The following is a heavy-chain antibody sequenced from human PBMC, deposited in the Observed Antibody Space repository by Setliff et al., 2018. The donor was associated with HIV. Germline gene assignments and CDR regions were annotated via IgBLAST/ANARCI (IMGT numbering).Heavy chain of an antibody. J-gene: IGHJ4*02. D-gene: IGHD6-13*01. CDR1: TGSISTNTYY. CDR2: IHYRGGT. CDR3: ATHSANIAAAGTVDY. V-gene: IGHV4-39*07. Sequence: SETLSLTCSVSTGSISTNTYYWGWIRQPPGKGLEWIGNIHYRGGTSYNPSLKSRLTLSVDTSKNQFSLKLSSVTAADTAVYYCATHSANIAAAGTVDYWGQGTLVTVSS.